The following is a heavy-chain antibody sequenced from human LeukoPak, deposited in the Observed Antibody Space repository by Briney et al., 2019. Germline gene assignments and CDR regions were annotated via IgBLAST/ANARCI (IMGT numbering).Heavy chain of an antibody. Sequence: GGSLRLSCAVSGFTCSNFEMNWVRQAPGKGLEWVSYVDISGTSKYYADSVKGRFTISRDNAKNSVYLQMNSLRAEDTAVYYCARDDYGGKLDIWGQGTVVTVSS. CDR1: GFTCSNFE. V-gene: IGHV3-48*03. CDR3: ARDDYGGKLDI. CDR2: VDISGTSK. J-gene: IGHJ3*02. D-gene: IGHD4-23*01.